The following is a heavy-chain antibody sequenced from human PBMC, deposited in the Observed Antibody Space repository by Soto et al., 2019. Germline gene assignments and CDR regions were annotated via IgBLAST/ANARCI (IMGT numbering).Heavy chain of an antibody. CDR1: GYTFTSYA. CDR3: AREGSKGYCSGGSCYYFYYYGMDV. CDR2: INAGNGNT. D-gene: IGHD2-15*01. V-gene: IGHV1-3*01. J-gene: IGHJ6*02. Sequence: QVQLVQSGAEVKKPGASVKVSCKASGYTFTSYAMHWVRQAPGQRLEWMGWINAGNGNTKYSQKFQRRGTITRDTSASTAYMELSSLRTEDTAVYYCAREGSKGYCSGGSCYYFYYYGMDVWCQGTTVTVSS.